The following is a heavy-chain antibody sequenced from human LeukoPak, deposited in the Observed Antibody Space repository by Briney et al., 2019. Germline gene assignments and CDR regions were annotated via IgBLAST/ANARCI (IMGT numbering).Heavy chain of an antibody. J-gene: IGHJ5*02. CDR3: ARDLIAAGGP. CDR2: ISYDGSNK. Sequence: GRSLRLSCAASGFTFSSYAMHWVRQAPGKGLEWVAVISYDGSNKYYADSVKGRFTISRDNSKNTLYLQMNSLRAEDTAVYYCARDLIAAGGPWGQGTLVTVSS. CDR1: GFTFSSYA. D-gene: IGHD6-6*01. V-gene: IGHV3-30-3*01.